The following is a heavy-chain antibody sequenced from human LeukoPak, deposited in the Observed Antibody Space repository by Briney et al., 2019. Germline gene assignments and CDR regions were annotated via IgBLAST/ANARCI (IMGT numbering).Heavy chain of an antibody. CDR1: GYTFTSYD. V-gene: IGHV1-2*02. CDR2: INPNSGGT. CDR3: ARGLGPITMIVVGLDAFDI. D-gene: IGHD3-22*01. J-gene: IGHJ3*02. Sequence: ASVKVSCKASGYTFTSYDINWVRQATGQGLEWMGWINPNSGGTNYAQKFQGRVTMTRDTSISTAYMELSRLRSDDTAVYYCARGLGPITMIVVGLDAFDIWGQGTMVTVSS.